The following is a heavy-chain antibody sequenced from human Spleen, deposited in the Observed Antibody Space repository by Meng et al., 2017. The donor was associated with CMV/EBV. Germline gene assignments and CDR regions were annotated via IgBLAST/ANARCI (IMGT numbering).Heavy chain of an antibody. CDR2: IDPHSGDT. Sequence: QVQLVQSGAEVKKPGASVKVSCTTSGYPFSGYYIHWVRQAPGQGLEWVGRIDPHSGDTKKFQDRVTMTTDTSISTAYMELSSLRPDDTAVYYCARGNCGSRYFDLWGGGTLVTVSS. CDR3: ARGNCGSRYFDL. CDR1: GYPFSGYY. V-gene: IGHV1-2*06. D-gene: IGHD7-27*01. J-gene: IGHJ2*01.